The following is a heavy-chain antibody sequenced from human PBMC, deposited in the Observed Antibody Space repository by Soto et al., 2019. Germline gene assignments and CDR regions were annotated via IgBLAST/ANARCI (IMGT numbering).Heavy chain of an antibody. V-gene: IGHV1-69*01. CDR1: GGTFSSYA. J-gene: IGHJ6*02. CDR3: AIFGVDTAMVDYYYYGMDV. CDR2: IIPIFGTA. Sequence: VKVSCKASGGTFSSYAISWVRQAPGQGLEWMGGIIPIFGTANYAQKFQGRVTITADESTSTAYMELSSLRSEDTAVYYCAIFGVDTAMVDYYYYGMDVWGQGTTVTVSS. D-gene: IGHD5-18*01.